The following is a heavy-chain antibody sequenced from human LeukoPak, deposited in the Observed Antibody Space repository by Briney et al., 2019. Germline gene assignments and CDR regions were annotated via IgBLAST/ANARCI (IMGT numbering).Heavy chain of an antibody. Sequence: SETLSLTCTVSGYSISSGYYWGWIRQPPGKGLEWIALIYHSGTTYYNPSLKSRVTMSVDTSKNQFSLKLSSVTAADTAVYYCARDTLFGSFDYWGQGTLVTVSS. V-gene: IGHV4-38-2*02. CDR2: IYHSGTT. J-gene: IGHJ4*02. CDR1: GYSISSGYY. D-gene: IGHD3-16*01. CDR3: ARDTLFGSFDY.